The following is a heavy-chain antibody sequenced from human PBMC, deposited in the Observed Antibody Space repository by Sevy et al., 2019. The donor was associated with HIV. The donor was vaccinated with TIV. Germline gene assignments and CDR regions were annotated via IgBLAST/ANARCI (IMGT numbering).Heavy chain of an antibody. J-gene: IGHJ4*02. D-gene: IGHD1-26*01. CDR2: ISGSSNYI. CDR3: ARGPPDGSYDYFDS. Sequence: GGSLRLSCAASGFTFINYNMNWVRQAPGKGLEWDSCISGSSNYIYYAESVKGRFIISRDNAKDTLFLQMNSLRADDTAAYYCARGPPDGSYDYFDSWGQGTLVTVSS. CDR1: GFTFINYN. V-gene: IGHV3-21*06.